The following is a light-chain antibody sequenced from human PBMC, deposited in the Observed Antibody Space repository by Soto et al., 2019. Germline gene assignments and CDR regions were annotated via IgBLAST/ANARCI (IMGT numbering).Light chain of an antibody. Sequence: EVWLTQYQSSLSWSPGERATLSCRASQSVISTYLAWYQQKPGQAPRLLIYGASSRATGIPDRFSGSGSGTDFTLTISRLEPEDFAVYYCQQYGSSPITFGQGTLLEIK. J-gene: IGKJ5*01. V-gene: IGKV3-20*01. CDR2: GAS. CDR1: QSVISTY. CDR3: QQYGSSPIT.